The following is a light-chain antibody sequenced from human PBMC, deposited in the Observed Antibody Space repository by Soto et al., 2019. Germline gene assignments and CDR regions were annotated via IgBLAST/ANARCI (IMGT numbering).Light chain of an antibody. V-gene: IGKV1-5*03. CDR1: QSISSW. CDR3: QQYNSYSPLT. J-gene: IGKJ4*01. CDR2: KGA. Sequence: DIQMTQSPSTLCASVGVTITITYRPSQSISSWLAWYQQKTARAAKRLIYKGASLEGGVTSGFSGSGSGTEFSLTISSLQPDDVATDYCQQYNSYSPLTFGGGTKVDIK.